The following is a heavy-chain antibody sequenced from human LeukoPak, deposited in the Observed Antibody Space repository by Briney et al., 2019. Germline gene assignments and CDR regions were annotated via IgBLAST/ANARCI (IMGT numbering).Heavy chain of an antibody. V-gene: IGHV4-30-2*01. J-gene: IGHJ4*02. D-gene: IGHD3-16*01. Sequence: SETLSLTCAVSGGSISSGGYSWSWIRQPPGKGLEWIGYIYHSGSTYYNPSLKSRVTISVDRSKNQFSQKLSSVTAADTAVYYCASSLWGYFDYWGQGTLVTVSS. CDR3: ASSLWGYFDY. CDR1: GGSISSGGYS. CDR2: IYHSGST.